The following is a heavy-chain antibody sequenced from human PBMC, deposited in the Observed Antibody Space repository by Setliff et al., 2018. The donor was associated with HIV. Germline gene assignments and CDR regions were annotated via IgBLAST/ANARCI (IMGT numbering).Heavy chain of an antibody. J-gene: IGHJ4*02. CDR3: AKNLYSSIWSPLDY. CDR1: GFTLRSYT. Sequence: PGGSLRLSCAASGFTLRSYTMNWVRQAPGKGLDWVSYISSSGSTIYYAASVKGRFTISRDNSKNTLFLQMGSLRTEDTAVYFCAKNLYSSIWSPLDYWGQGTLVTVSS. CDR2: ISSSGSTI. V-gene: IGHV3-48*01. D-gene: IGHD6-13*01.